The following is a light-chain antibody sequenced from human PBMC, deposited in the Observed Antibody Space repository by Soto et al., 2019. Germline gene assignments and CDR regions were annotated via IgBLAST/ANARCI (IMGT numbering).Light chain of an antibody. V-gene: IGLV1-44*01. CDR1: SPNIGTKT. CDR2: GND. J-gene: IGLJ2*01. CDR3: AAWDDSLNVVV. Sequence: QSVLTQPPSASGTPGQRVIISCSGSSPNIGTKTVNSYQQLPGTAPKLLIYGNDQRPSGVPDRISGSKSGTSASLAISGLQSEDEADYYCAAWDDSLNVVVFGGGTKLTVL.